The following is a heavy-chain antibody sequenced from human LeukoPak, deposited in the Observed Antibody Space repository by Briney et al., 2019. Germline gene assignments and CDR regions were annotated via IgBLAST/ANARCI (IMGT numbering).Heavy chain of an antibody. CDR1: GYTFTSYG. CDR3: AREAARYSSTRGAFDI. D-gene: IGHD6-13*01. V-gene: IGHV1-18*01. Sequence: ASVKVSCKASGYTFTSYGISWVRQAPGQGLEWMGWISAYNGNTNYAQKLQGRVTMTTDTSTSTAYMELRSLRSDDTAVYYCAREAARYSSTRGAFDIWGQGTMVTVSS. CDR2: ISAYNGNT. J-gene: IGHJ3*02.